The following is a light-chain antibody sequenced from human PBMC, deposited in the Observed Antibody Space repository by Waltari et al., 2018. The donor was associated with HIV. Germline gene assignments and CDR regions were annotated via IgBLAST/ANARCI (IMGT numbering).Light chain of an antibody. J-gene: IGKJ4*01. CDR3: QQYNNWPLT. Sequence: ERVMTQSPATLSVSPGERATLSCRASQSVSSNLAWYQQTPGQAPRLPIYGASTRATGIPARFSGSGSGTDFTLTIGSLQSEDFAVYYCQQYNNWPLTFGGGTTVEIK. CDR1: QSVSSN. CDR2: GAS. V-gene: IGKV3-15*01.